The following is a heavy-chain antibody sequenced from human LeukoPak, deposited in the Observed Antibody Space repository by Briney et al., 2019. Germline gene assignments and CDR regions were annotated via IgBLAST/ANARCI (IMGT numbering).Heavy chain of an antibody. CDR1: GYTFTSYG. CDR2: MNPNSGNT. CDR3: ARMFKDDFGTNTDWFDP. V-gene: IGHV1-8*01. D-gene: IGHD4-17*01. Sequence: GASVKVSCKASGYTFTSYGINWVRQATGQGLEWMGWMNPNSGNTGYAQKFQGRVTMTRNTAISTAYMELSSLRSEDTAVYYCARMFKDDFGTNTDWFDPWGQGTLVTVSS. J-gene: IGHJ5*02.